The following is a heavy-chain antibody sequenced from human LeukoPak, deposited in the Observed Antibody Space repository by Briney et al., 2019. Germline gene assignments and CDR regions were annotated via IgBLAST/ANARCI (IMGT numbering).Heavy chain of an antibody. D-gene: IGHD3-10*01. J-gene: IGHJ6*03. Sequence: GGSLRLSCAASGFTFSNARMSWVRQAPGKGLEWVGRIKRKTDGGTTDYAAHVKGRFTISRDDSKNTLYLQMNSLKTEDTAVYYCARRGTMVRGVITPTGYMDVWGKGTTVTISS. V-gene: IGHV3-15*01. CDR3: ARRGTMVRGVITPTGYMDV. CDR2: IKRKTDGGTT. CDR1: GFTFSNAR.